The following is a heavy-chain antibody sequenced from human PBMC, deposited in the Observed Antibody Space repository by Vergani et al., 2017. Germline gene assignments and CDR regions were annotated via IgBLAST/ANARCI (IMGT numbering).Heavy chain of an antibody. V-gene: IGHV3-23*01. CDR3: AKHPRGYCSSTSCRDYMDV. D-gene: IGHD2-2*01. CDR2: ISGSGGST. Sequence: EVQLLESGGGLVQPWGSLRLSCAASGFTFSSYAMSWVRQAPGKGLEWVSAISGSGGSTYYADSVKGRFTISRDNSKNTLYLQMNSLRAEDTAVYYCAKHPRGYCSSTSCRDYMDVWGKGP. J-gene: IGHJ6*03. CDR1: GFTFSSYA.